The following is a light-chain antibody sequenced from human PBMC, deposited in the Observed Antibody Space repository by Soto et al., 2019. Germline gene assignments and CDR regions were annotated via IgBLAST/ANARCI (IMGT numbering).Light chain of an antibody. J-gene: IGKJ2*01. Sequence: DIQMTQSPSSLSASVGDRVTITCRASRGIRDALGWYQQKSGKVPKRLIYSASSLQNGVPSRFSGRGYGTEFTLTISSLQPEDFATYFCLQPCDYPFTFGQGTRLEI. V-gene: IGKV1-17*01. CDR1: RGIRDA. CDR3: LQPCDYPFT. CDR2: SAS.